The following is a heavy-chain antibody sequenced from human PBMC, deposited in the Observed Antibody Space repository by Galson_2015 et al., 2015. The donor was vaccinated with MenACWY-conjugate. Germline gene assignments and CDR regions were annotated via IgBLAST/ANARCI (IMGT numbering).Heavy chain of an antibody. CDR2: ISYDGSNK. V-gene: IGHV3-30*18. Sequence: SLRLSCAASGFTFSSYGMHWVRQAPGKGLEWVAVISYDGSNKYYADSVKGRFTISRDNSKSTLYLQMNSLRAEDTAVYYCAKDGRITGSTAYYYYMDVWGKGTTVTVSS. J-gene: IGHJ6*03. CDR3: AKDGRITGSTAYYYYMDV. CDR1: GFTFSSYG. D-gene: IGHD1-7*01.